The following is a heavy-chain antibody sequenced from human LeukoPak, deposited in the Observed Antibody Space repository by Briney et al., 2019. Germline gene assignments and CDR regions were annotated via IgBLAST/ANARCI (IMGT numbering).Heavy chain of an antibody. CDR3: ARSPSTITMVRGVILYYFDY. J-gene: IGHJ4*02. CDR1: GFTFSSYA. D-gene: IGHD3-10*01. Sequence: GGPLRLSCAASGFTFSSYAMHWVRQAPGKGLEWVAVISYDGSNKYYADSVKGRFTISRDNSKNTLYLQMNSLRAEDTAVCYCARSPSTITMVRGVILYYFDYWGQGTLVTVSS. CDR2: ISYDGSNK. V-gene: IGHV3-30-3*01.